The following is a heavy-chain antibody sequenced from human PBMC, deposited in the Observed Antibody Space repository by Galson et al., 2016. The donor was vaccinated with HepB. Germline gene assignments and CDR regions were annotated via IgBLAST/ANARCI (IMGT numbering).Heavy chain of an antibody. Sequence: SLSLSCAASGFTFSSYAMSWVRQAPGKGLEWVSAISGSGDNTYYADSVKGRFTISRDNSKNTLYLQMNSLRAEDTAVYYCAKNLGFLEWLFFDSYYYYGMDVWGQGTTVTVSS. CDR3: AKNLGFLEWLFFDSYYYYGMDV. D-gene: IGHD3-3*01. CDR1: GFTFSSYA. J-gene: IGHJ6*02. V-gene: IGHV3-23*01. CDR2: ISGSGDNT.